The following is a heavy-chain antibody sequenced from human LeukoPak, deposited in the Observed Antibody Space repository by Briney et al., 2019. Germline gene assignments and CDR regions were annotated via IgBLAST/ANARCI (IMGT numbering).Heavy chain of an antibody. D-gene: IGHD4-23*01. J-gene: IGHJ4*02. CDR3: ARERGSSGGNTNGYFDY. CDR1: GFTFSNYA. Sequence: AGGSLRPSCAASGFTFSNYAMSWVRQAPGKGLEWVSVISGSGGTTYSADSVKGRFTISRDNPKNTLYLQMNSLRAEDTAAYYCARERGSSGGNTNGYFDYWGQGALVTVSS. V-gene: IGHV3-23*01. CDR2: ISGSGGTT.